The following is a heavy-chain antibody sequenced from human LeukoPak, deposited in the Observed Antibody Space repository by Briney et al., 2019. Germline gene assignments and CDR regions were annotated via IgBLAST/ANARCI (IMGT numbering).Heavy chain of an antibody. V-gene: IGHV4-28*05. D-gene: IGHD1-26*01. CDR3: ARTVGGRGSYPYYCDY. Sequence: SETLSLTCAVSGYSIISSDWWGWIRQPPEKGLEWIGYIYYSGSIYYNPSLKSRVTMSVDTSKNQFSLKLNSVTAVDTAVYYCARTVGGRGSYPYYCDYWGQGTLVTVSS. CDR1: GYSIISSDW. J-gene: IGHJ4*02. CDR2: IYYSGSI.